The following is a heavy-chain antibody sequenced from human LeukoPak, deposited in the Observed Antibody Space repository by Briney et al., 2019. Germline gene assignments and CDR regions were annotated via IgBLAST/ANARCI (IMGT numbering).Heavy chain of an antibody. CDR2: IYYSGST. D-gene: IGHD3-9*01. V-gene: IGHV4-30-4*01. CDR1: GGSISSVDYY. Sequence: PSQTLSLTCTVSGGSISSVDYYWSWIRQPPGKGLEWIGYIYYSGSTYYDPSLKSRVMISVDASKNQFSLKLSSVTAADTAVYYCARLGIDYGILTGYIPDAFDIWGQGTMVTVSS. J-gene: IGHJ3*02. CDR3: ARLGIDYGILTGYIPDAFDI.